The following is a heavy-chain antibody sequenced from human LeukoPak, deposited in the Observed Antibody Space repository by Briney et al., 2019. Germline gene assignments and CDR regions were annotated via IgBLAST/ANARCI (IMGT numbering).Heavy chain of an antibody. CDR2: INAGNGNT. Sequence: ASVKVSCKASGYTFTSYAMHWMRQAPGQRLEWMGWINAGNGNTKYSQKFQGRVTITRDTSASTAYMELSSLRSEDTAVYYCARGSGPRDWFDPWGQGTLVTVSS. CDR3: ARGSGPRDWFDP. J-gene: IGHJ5*02. CDR1: GYTFTSYA. V-gene: IGHV1-3*01. D-gene: IGHD6-19*01.